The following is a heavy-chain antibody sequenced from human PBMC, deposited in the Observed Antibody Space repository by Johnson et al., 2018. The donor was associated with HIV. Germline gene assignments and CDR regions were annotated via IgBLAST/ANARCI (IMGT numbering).Heavy chain of an antibody. V-gene: IGHV3-30*02. Sequence: QVQLVESGGGLVQPGGSLRLSCAASGFTFSSYAMSWVRQAPNKGLEWVAFIRFDGRNKYYTESVKGRFIISRDTSKNTLYLQMNSLRAEDTAVYYCAKERGYKRREGHAFDIWGQGTMGTVSS. CDR1: GFTFSSYA. J-gene: IGHJ3*02. D-gene: IGHD1-14*01. CDR2: IRFDGRNK. CDR3: AKERGYKRREGHAFDI.